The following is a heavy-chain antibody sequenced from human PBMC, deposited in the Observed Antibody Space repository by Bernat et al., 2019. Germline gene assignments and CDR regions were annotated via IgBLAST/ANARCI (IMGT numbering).Heavy chain of an antibody. CDR2: MPSGSFSIK. CDR3: ARRLPVGPFDI. CDR1: EFSFSSYE. Sequence: EGQLVESGGGLVQPGGSLRLSCAASEFSFSSYEMTWVRQSPGKGLEWVSYMPSGSFSIKYYADSVKGRFTISRDNAKNSLHLHMDSLTAEDTAVYYCARRLPVGPFDIWGQGTMVIVSS. D-gene: IGHD4-23*01. J-gene: IGHJ3*02. V-gene: IGHV3-48*03.